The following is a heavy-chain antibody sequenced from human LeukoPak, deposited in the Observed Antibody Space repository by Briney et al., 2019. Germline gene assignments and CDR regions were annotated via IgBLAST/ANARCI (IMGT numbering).Heavy chain of an antibody. V-gene: IGHV1-24*01. CDR2: FDPEDGET. D-gene: IGHD3-22*01. CDR1: GYTLTELS. CDR3: ATPSGYYYASFDY. Sequence: EASVKVSCKVSGYTLTELSMHWVRQAPGKGLEWMGGFDPEDGETIYAQKFQGGVTMTEDTSTDTAYMELSSLRSEDTAVYFCATPSGYYYASFDYWGQGTLVTVSS. J-gene: IGHJ4*02.